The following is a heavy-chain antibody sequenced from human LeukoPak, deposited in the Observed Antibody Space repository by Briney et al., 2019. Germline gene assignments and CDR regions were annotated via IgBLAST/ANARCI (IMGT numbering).Heavy chain of an antibody. V-gene: IGHV3-23*01. J-gene: IGHJ4*02. Sequence: SGGSLRLSCAGSGFPFSSHGMNWVRQAPGKGLEWVSGISPGGGPTYYADSVKGRFTISRDDSKNTLYLQMKNLRAEDTAVYYCARSNWNYEEYWGQGTLVTVSS. CDR3: ARSNWNYEEY. CDR1: GFPFSSHG. D-gene: IGHD1-7*01. CDR2: ISPGGGPT.